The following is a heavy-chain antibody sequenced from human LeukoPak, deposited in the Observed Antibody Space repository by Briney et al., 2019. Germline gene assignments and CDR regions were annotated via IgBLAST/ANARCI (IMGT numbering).Heavy chain of an antibody. Sequence: GGSLRLSCEASGFTFGSYAMTWVRQTPGKGLDWVSVIGASGADTYYADSVKGRFTISRDNAKNTLYLHMRSLRAEDTAVYFCARRPRDSSGYYLGAFHAWGQGTTVTVSS. CDR2: IGASGADT. D-gene: IGHD3-22*01. J-gene: IGHJ3*01. CDR3: ARRPRDSSGYYLGAFHA. CDR1: GFTFGSYA. V-gene: IGHV3-23*01.